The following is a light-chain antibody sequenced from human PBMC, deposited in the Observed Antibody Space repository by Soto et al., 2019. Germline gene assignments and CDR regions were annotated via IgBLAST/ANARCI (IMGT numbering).Light chain of an antibody. CDR3: QQYGSSPWT. CDR2: AAS. J-gene: IGKJ1*01. V-gene: IGKV3-20*01. Sequence: EFVLTQSPGTLSLSPGERATLSCRASQSVSSSYLAWFQQKPGQAPRLLIYAASSRATGIPDRFSGSGSGTDFTLTISRLEPEDFAVYYCQQYGSSPWTFGQGTKVEIK. CDR1: QSVSSSY.